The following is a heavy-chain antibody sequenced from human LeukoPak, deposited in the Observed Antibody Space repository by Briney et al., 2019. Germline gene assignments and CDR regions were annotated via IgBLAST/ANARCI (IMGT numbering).Heavy chain of an antibody. Sequence: GGSLRLSCAASGFTFSSYAMSWVRQAPGKGLEWVSGISGSGGNTYYADSVKGRFTISRDNSKNTLYLQMNSLRAEDTAVYYCAKDGGSSSSWGYYFDYWGQGTLVTVSS. J-gene: IGHJ4*02. V-gene: IGHV3-23*01. CDR1: GFTFSSYA. CDR2: ISGSGGNT. D-gene: IGHD6-13*01. CDR3: AKDGGSSSSWGYYFDY.